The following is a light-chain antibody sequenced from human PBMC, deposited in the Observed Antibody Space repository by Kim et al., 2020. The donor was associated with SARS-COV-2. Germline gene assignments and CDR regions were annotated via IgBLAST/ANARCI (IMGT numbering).Light chain of an antibody. CDR3: QSYDSSLSDSWV. CDR2: ADF. J-gene: IGLJ3*02. Sequence: QSALTQPPSVSGAPGQRVNISCTGSKSNIGSYDVHWYQHLPGTAPKLVIYADFNRPSGVPDRFSGSKSGTSASLAITGLQGEDEADYYCQSYDSSLSDSWVFGGGTQLTVL. CDR1: KSNIGSYD. V-gene: IGLV1-40*01.